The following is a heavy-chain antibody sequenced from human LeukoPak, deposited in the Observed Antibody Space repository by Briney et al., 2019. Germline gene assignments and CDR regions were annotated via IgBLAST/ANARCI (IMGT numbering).Heavy chain of an antibody. Sequence: GASVKVSCKASGGTFSSYAISWVRQAPGQGLEWMGGIIPIFGTANYAQKFRGRVTITTDESTSTAYMELSSLRSEGTAVYYCARDRPWDVPCGGDCYRTPYNWFDPWGQGTLVTVSS. J-gene: IGHJ5*02. CDR3: ARDRPWDVPCGGDCYRTPYNWFDP. CDR2: IIPIFGTA. CDR1: GGTFSSYA. V-gene: IGHV1-69*05. D-gene: IGHD2-21*01.